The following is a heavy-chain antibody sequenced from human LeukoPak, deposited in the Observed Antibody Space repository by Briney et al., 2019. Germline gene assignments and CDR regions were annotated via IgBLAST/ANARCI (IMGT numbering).Heavy chain of an antibody. V-gene: IGHV1-2*02. CDR1: GYTFTGYY. J-gene: IGHJ4*02. Sequence: ASVKVSCKASGYTFTGYYMHWVRPAPGQGLEWMGWINPNSGGTNCAQKFQGRVTMTRDTSISTAYMELSRLRSDDTAVYYCARVTYSSSWSLDYWGQGTLVTVSS. CDR3: ARVTYSSSWSLDY. D-gene: IGHD6-13*01. CDR2: INPNSGGT.